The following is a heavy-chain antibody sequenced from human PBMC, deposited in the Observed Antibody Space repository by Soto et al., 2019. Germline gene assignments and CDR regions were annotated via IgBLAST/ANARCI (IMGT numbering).Heavy chain of an antibody. CDR2: ISYDGSNK. CDR1: GVTFSSYG. J-gene: IGHJ4*02. Sequence: GGSLRLSCAASGVTFSSYGMHWVRQAPGKGLEWVAVISYDGSNKYYADSVKGRFTISRDNSKNTLYLQMNSLRAEDTAVYYCAKEGVAARAFDYWGQGTLVTVSS. V-gene: IGHV3-30*18. D-gene: IGHD6-6*01. CDR3: AKEGVAARAFDY.